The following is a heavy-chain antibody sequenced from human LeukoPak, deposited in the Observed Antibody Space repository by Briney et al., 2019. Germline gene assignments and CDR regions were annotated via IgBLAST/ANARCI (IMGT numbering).Heavy chain of an antibody. Sequence: SVKVSCKASGGTFSSYAISWVRQAPGQGLEWMGGIIPIFGTANYAQKFQGRVTITADESTSTAYMEPSSLRSEDTAVYYCARGRYCSSTSCYFGVLFDYWGQGTLVTVPS. CDR2: IIPIFGTA. CDR1: GGTFSSYA. V-gene: IGHV1-69*13. J-gene: IGHJ4*02. D-gene: IGHD2-2*01. CDR3: ARGRYCSSTSCYFGVLFDY.